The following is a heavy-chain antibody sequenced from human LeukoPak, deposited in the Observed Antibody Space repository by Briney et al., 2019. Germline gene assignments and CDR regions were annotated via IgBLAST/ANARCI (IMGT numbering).Heavy chain of an antibody. CDR2: ISGSGGST. J-gene: IGHJ6*03. CDR3: AKGVGVGATNWYYYYMDV. V-gene: IGHV3-23*01. Sequence: GGSLRLSCAASGFTFSSYAMSWVRQAPGKGLEWVSAISGSGGSTYYADSVKGRFTISRDNSKNTLYLQMNSLRAEDTAVYYCAKGVGVGATNWYYYYMDVWGKGTTVTVSS. D-gene: IGHD1-26*01. CDR1: GFTFSSYA.